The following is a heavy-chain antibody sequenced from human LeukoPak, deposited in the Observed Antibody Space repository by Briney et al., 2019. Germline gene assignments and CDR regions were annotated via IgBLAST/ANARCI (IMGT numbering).Heavy chain of an antibody. CDR1: GGSFSGYY. V-gene: IGHV4-34*01. CDR3: ARVPSSWNWFDP. Sequence: SETLSLTCAVYGGSFSGYYWSWIRQPPGKGLEWIGEINHSGSTNYNPSLKSRVTISVDKSKNQFSLKLSSVTAADTAVYYCARVPSSWNWFDPWGQGTLVTVSS. CDR2: INHSGST. D-gene: IGHD6-13*01. J-gene: IGHJ5*02.